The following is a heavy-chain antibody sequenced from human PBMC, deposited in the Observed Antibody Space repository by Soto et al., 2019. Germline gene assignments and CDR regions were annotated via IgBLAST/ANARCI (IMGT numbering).Heavy chain of an antibody. J-gene: IGHJ6*02. CDR1: GFSFITYW. Sequence: PGGSLRLSCAVSGFSFITYWMNWVRQAPGNGLEWVANIKEDGSEKYYVDSVKGRFTISRDNAKRSLYLQMNSLRAEDTAVYYCASSTWIQLRPGYHRMDVWGQGTTVTVSS. CDR3: ASSTWIQLRPGYHRMDV. D-gene: IGHD5-18*01. V-gene: IGHV3-7*03. CDR2: IKEDGSEK.